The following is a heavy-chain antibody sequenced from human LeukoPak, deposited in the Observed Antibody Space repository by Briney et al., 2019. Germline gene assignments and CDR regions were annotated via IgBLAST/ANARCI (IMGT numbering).Heavy chain of an antibody. V-gene: IGHV1-46*01. D-gene: IGHD6-19*01. J-gene: IGHJ4*02. CDR2: LNPSGGST. CDR3: ARDIGPVAAYFDY. Sequence: ASVKVSCKASGYTFTTYYMHWVRQAPGQGLEWMGMLNPSGGSTSYAQKFQGRVTMTRDTSTSTVYMELSSLRSEDTAVYYCARDIGPVAAYFDYWGQGTLVTVSS. CDR1: GYTFTTYY.